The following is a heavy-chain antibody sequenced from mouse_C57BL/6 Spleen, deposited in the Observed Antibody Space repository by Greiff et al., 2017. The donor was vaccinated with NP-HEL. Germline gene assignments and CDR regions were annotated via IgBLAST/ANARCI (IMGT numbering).Heavy chain of an antibody. CDR1: GFTFSSYG. Sequence: EVQVVESGGDLVKPGGSLKLSCAASGFTFSSYGMSWVRQTPDKRLEWVATISSGGSYTYYPDSVKGRFTISRDNAKNTLYLQMSSLKSEDTAMYYCARSITTVGDYFDYWGQGTTLTVSS. CDR2: ISSGGSYT. J-gene: IGHJ2*01. D-gene: IGHD1-1*01. V-gene: IGHV5-6*01. CDR3: ARSITTVGDYFDY.